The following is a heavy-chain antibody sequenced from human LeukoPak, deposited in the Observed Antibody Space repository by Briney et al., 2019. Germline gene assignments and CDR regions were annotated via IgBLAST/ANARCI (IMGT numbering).Heavy chain of an antibody. CDR3: AKGRGYFDY. CDR2: ISGSGGST. CDR1: GFTFSXYX. J-gene: IGHJ4*02. V-gene: IGHV3-23*01. D-gene: IGHD3-10*01. Sequence: CAASGFTFSXYXXSWVXQAPGKGLEWVSAISGSGGSTYYADSVKGRFTISRDNSKNTLYLQMNSLRAEDTAVYYCAKGRGYFDYWGQGTLVTVSS.